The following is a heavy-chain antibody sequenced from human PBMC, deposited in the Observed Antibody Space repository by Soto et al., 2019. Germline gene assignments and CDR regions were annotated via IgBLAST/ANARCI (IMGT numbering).Heavy chain of an antibody. J-gene: IGHJ4*02. CDR3: ARDRDLVAAAGRILGY. D-gene: IGHD6-13*01. CDR2: INPNSGDT. V-gene: IGHV1-2*02. Sequence: ASVKVSCKASGYTFRGYSIHWVRQAPGQGLEWMGWINPNSGDTNYAQKFQGRVTMTRDTSISTAYMEVSSLRSDDTAVFYCARDRDLVAAAGRILGYWGQGTLVTVSS. CDR1: GYTFRGYS.